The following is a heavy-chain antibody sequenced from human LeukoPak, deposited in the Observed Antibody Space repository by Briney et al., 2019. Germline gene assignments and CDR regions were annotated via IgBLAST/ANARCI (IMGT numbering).Heavy chain of an antibody. CDR2: ISNSGTYI. CDR3: ARDQGTVTADWFGP. V-gene: IGHV3-21*01. CDR1: EFTFSSYT. J-gene: IGHJ5*02. D-gene: IGHD4-17*01. Sequence: GGSLRLSCAASEFTFSSYTMNWVRQAPGKGLEWVSSISNSGTYIYYADSVKGRFTISRDNAKKSLFLQMNSLRADDAAIYYCARDQGTVTADWFGPWGQGTLVTVSS.